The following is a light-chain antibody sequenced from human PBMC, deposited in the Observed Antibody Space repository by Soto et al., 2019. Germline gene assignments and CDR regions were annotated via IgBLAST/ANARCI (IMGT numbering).Light chain of an antibody. Sequence: DIQMTQSPSTLSASVGDRVTITCRASQSISNWLAWYQQKPGKAPKLLIYDATTLESGVPSRFSGTGAEIEFTLTIRRLQAFDFSIYYCQQYNAYFTFGGGTKVEIK. J-gene: IGKJ4*01. V-gene: IGKV1-5*01. CDR3: QQYNAYFT. CDR1: QSISNW. CDR2: DAT.